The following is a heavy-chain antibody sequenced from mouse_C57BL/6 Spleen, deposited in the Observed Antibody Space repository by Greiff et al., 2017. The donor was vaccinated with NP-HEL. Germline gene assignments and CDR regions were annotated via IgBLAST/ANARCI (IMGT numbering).Heavy chain of an antibody. Sequence: QVQLKQPGAELVRPGTSVKLSCKASGYTFTSYWMHWVKQRPGQGLEWIGVIDPSDSYTNYNQKFKGKATLTVDTSSSTAYMQLSSLTSEDSAVYYCARRSNGDYYAMDYWGQGTSVTVSS. D-gene: IGHD2-5*01. CDR2: IDPSDSYT. J-gene: IGHJ4*01. CDR3: ARRSNGDYYAMDY. V-gene: IGHV1-59*01. CDR1: GYTFTSYW.